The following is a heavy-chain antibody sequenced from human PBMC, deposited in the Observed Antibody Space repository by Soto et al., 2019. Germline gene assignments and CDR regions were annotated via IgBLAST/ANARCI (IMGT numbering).Heavy chain of an antibody. J-gene: IGHJ5*02. Sequence: SETLSLTCTVSDGSIRSYYWIWIRQPPGKGLEWIGYVYHSGTTSYNPSLKSRVTISINTSKNQFSLNLNSVTAADTAVYYCAREDSRWFDPWGQGTLVTVSS. CDR2: VYHSGTT. V-gene: IGHV4-59*01. CDR1: DGSIRSYY. CDR3: AREDSRWFDP.